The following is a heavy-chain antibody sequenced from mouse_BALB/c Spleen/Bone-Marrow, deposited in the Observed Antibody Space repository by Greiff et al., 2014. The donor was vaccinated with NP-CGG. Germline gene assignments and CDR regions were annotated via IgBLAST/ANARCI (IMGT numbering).Heavy chain of an antibody. CDR1: GFNIKDTY. D-gene: IGHD1-2*01. Sequence: EVQLQDSGAELVKPGASVKLSCTASGFNIKDTYIHWVKQRPEQGLEWIGRIDPANGNTKYDPKFQGKATITADTSSNTAYLQLSSLTSEDTAVYYCAEITTAAYYVMDYWGQGTSVTVSS. CDR2: IDPANGNT. J-gene: IGHJ4*01. V-gene: IGHV14-3*02. CDR3: AEITTAAYYVMDY.